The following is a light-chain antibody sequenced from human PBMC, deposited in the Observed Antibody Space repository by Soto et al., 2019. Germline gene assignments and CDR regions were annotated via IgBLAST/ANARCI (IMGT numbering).Light chain of an antibody. Sequence: QSALTQPASVSGSPGQSITISCTGTSSDVGGYNFVSWYQQHPGEAPKLMIYEVSNRPSGVSNRFSASKSGNTASLTISGLQAEDEAHYYCSSFTSKSTLIFGGGTKVTVL. V-gene: IGLV2-14*01. CDR2: EVS. J-gene: IGLJ2*01. CDR1: SSDVGGYNF. CDR3: SSFTSKSTLI.